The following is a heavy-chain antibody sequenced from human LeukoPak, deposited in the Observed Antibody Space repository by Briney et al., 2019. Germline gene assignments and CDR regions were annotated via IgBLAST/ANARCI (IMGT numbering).Heavy chain of an antibody. CDR3: ARGRFGMVRGLIQGNWFDP. V-gene: IGHV1-8*03. D-gene: IGHD3-10*01. CDR1: GYTFTSYD. J-gene: IGHJ5*02. Sequence: GASVKVSCKASGYTFTSYDINWVRQATGQGLEWMGWMNPNSGNTGYAQKFQGRVTITRNTSISTAYMELSSLRSEDTAVYYCARGRFGMVRGLIQGNWFDPWGQGTLVTVSS. CDR2: MNPNSGNT.